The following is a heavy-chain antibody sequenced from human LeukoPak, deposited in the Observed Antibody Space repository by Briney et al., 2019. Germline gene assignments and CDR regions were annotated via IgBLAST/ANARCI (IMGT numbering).Heavy chain of an antibody. CDR2: IRPSTGNP. Sequence: ASVKVSCKASGYTFTSYAMNWVRQAPGQGLEWMGWIRPSTGNPTYAQDFTGRFVFSLDTSVSTTYLQISSLKAEDTAVYYCARAYQRLGELSLPDYWGQGTLVTVSS. J-gene: IGHJ4*02. CDR1: GYTFTSYA. CDR3: ARAYQRLGELSLPDY. V-gene: IGHV7-4-1*02. D-gene: IGHD3-16*02.